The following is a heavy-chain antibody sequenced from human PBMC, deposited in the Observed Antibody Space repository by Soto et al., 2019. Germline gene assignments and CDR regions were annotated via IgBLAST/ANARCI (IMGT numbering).Heavy chain of an antibody. CDR3: ATGTSNYYYYGMDV. V-gene: IGHV3-23*01. CDR2: ISGSGGST. J-gene: IGHJ6*02. CDR1: GFTFSSYA. Sequence: GGSLRLSCAASGFTFSSYAMSWVRQAPGEGLEWVSTISGSGGSTYYEDSVKGGFTISRDNYNNTLYLQMNSMRAEDAAVYYCATGTSNYYYYGMDVWGQGTTVTVSS.